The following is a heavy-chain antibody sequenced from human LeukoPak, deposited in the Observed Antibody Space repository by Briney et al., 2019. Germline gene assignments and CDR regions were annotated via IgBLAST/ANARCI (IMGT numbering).Heavy chain of an antibody. Sequence: GASVKVSCKASGYTFTSYAISWVRQAPGQGLEWMGGIIPIFGIANYAQKFQGRVTITADKSTSTAYMELSSLRSEDTAVYYCARENFVLLWFGESQGYYMDVWGKGTTVTVSS. D-gene: IGHD3-10*01. CDR1: GYTFTSYA. V-gene: IGHV1-69*10. CDR3: ARENFVLLWFGESQGYYMDV. CDR2: IIPIFGIA. J-gene: IGHJ6*03.